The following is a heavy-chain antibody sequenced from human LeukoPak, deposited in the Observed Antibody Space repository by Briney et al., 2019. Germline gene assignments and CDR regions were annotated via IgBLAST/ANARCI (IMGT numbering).Heavy chain of an antibody. Sequence: AGGSLRLSCAASGFTFSSYGMHWVRQAPGKGLEWVAVIWYGGSNKYYADSVKGRFTISRDNSKNTLYLQMNSLRAEDTAVYYCAKDEGYYYYMDVWGKGTTVTVSS. CDR3: AKDEGYYYYMDV. CDR1: GFTFSSYG. J-gene: IGHJ6*03. V-gene: IGHV3-30*02. CDR2: IWYGGSNK.